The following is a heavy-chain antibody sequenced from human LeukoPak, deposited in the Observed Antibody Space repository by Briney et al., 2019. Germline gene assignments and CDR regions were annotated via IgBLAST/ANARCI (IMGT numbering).Heavy chain of an antibody. CDR2: ISYDGSNK. CDR1: GFTFSSYA. J-gene: IGHJ3*02. CDR3: AGDRGGVVGAKTNGAAFDI. D-gene: IGHD1-26*01. V-gene: IGHV3-30-3*01. Sequence: GGSLRLSCAASGFTFSSYAMHWVRQAPGKGLEWVAVISYDGSNKYYADSVKGRFTISRDNSKNTLYLQMNSLRAEDTAVYYCAGDRGGVVGAKTNGAAFDIWGQGTMVTVSS.